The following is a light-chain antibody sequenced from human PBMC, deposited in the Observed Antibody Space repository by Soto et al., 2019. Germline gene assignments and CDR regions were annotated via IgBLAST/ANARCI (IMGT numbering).Light chain of an antibody. CDR2: GAS. CDR3: QQYNNWPPLT. CDR1: QSISTN. J-gene: IGKJ4*01. V-gene: IGKV3-15*01. Sequence: EIVMTQSPATLSVSPGERATLSCRASQSISTNLAWYQQKPGQAPRLLIYGASTRATGIPARFSGSGSETDFTLTISSLQSADFAVYYCQQYNNWPPLTFGGGTKVEIK.